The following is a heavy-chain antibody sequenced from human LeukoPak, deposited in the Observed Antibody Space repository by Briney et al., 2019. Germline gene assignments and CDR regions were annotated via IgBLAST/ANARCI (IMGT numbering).Heavy chain of an antibody. CDR1: GYSFTNYW. V-gene: IGHV5-51*01. Sequence: GESLKISCKGSGYSFTNYWIGWVRQMPGKGLERMGIIYPGDSDTRYSPSFQGQVTISADKSISTAYLQWSSLKASDIAMYYCARHGRYYNILTDTYYFDYWGQGTLVTVSS. J-gene: IGHJ4*02. CDR3: ARHGRYYNILTDTYYFDY. CDR2: IYPGDSDT. D-gene: IGHD3-9*01.